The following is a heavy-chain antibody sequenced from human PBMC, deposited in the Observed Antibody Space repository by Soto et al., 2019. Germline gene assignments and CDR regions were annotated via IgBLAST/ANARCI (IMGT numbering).Heavy chain of an antibody. D-gene: IGHD3-3*01. Sequence: EVQLVETGGGLIQPGGSLRLSCASSGFTVSSNYMSWVRQAPGKGLEWVSVIYSGGSTYYADSVKGRFTISRDNSKNTLYLHMNSLRAEDTAVYYCARDSRFLEWLSSTSYYGMDVWGQGTTVTVSS. V-gene: IGHV3-53*02. J-gene: IGHJ6*02. CDR1: GFTVSSNY. CDR2: IYSGGST. CDR3: ARDSRFLEWLSSTSYYGMDV.